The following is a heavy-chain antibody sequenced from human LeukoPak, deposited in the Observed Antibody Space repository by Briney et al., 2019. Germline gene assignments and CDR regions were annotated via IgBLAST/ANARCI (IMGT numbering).Heavy chain of an antibody. J-gene: IGHJ4*02. D-gene: IGHD3-22*01. CDR1: GFTFGSYW. CDR2: IKEDESEK. Sequence: GGSLRLSCAASGFTFGSYWMTWVRQAPGKGLEWVANIKEDESEKYYVDSVRGRFTISRDNAKNSLYLQTNSLRAEDTAVYYCARCNYYDSSRHPTSFENWGQGTLATVSS. V-gene: IGHV3-7*01. CDR3: ARCNYYDSSRHPTSFEN.